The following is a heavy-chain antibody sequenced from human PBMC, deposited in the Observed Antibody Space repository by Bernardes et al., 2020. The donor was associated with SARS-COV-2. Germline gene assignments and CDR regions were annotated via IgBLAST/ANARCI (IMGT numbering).Heavy chain of an antibody. CDR2: IYYRGLT. CDR1: GDSISSGSYY. Sequence: SETLSLTCTVSGDSISSGSYYWGWIRQPPGKGLVWIGYIYYRGLTYYNPSLKSRVIISIDTSKNQFSLKVNSVTAADTAVYYCARLGYSTTWVDHWGQGTLVTVSS. V-gene: IGHV4-39*01. CDR3: ARLGYSTTWVDH. D-gene: IGHD6-13*01. J-gene: IGHJ4*02.